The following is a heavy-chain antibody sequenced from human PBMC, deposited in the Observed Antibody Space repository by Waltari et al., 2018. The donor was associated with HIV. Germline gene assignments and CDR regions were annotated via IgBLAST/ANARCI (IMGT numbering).Heavy chain of an antibody. CDR2: ISFDGNNA. CDR1: GFIFGDYA. V-gene: IGHV3-30-3*01. Sequence: QLVESGGGVAQPGRSLRLSCSASGFIFGDYAMHWVRQAPGKGLEWVGLISFDGNNAYYADSVKGRFTISRDNSKKTMSLQMNSLRSDDTALYYCARTIFGVMITSDYFYGLDVWGQGTTVTVS. D-gene: IGHD3-3*01. CDR3: ARTIFGVMITSDYFYGLDV. J-gene: IGHJ6*02.